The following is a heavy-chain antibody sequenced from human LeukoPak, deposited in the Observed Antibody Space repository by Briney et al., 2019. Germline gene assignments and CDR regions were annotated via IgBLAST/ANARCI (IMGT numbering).Heavy chain of an antibody. D-gene: IGHD3-16*01. CDR3: ARKRITSSMEV. J-gene: IGHJ6*03. CDR1: GYTFTNYY. V-gene: IGHV1-46*01. Sequence: GASVKVSCKTSGYTFTNYYMHWVRQAPGQGLEWVALMNPSGDITTYAQEFRGRVTMTRDTSTSTVYMELSSLRSEDTAVYYCARKRITSSMEVWGKGTTVNFYS. CDR2: MNPSGDIT.